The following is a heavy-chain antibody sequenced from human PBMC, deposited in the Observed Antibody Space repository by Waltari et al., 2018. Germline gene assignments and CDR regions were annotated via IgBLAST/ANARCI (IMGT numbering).Heavy chain of an antibody. CDR2: IYSGGSST. D-gene: IGHD6-13*01. Sequence: EVQLLESGGGLVQPGGSLRLSCAASGFTFSSYAMSWVRQAPGKGLEWVSVIYSGGSSTYYADSVKGRFTISRDNSKNTLYLQMNSLRAEDTAVYYCAKGEGQQLAPFDYWGQGTLVTVSS. CDR1: GFTFSSYA. CDR3: AKGEGQQLAPFDY. J-gene: IGHJ4*02. V-gene: IGHV3-23*03.